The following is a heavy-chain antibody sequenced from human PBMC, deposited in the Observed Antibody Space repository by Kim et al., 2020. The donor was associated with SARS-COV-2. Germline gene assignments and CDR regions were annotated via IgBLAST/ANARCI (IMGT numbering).Heavy chain of an antibody. J-gene: IGHJ6*03. V-gene: IGHV4-30-4*01. Sequence: SETLSLTCTVSGGSISSGDYYWSWIRQPPGKGLEWIGYIYYSGSTYYNPSLKSRVTISVDTSKNQFSLKLSSVTAADTAVYYCARGRQQLVEGELWDYYYYMDVWGKGTTVTVSS. D-gene: IGHD6-13*01. CDR1: GGSISSGDYY. CDR3: ARGRQQLVEGELWDYYYYMDV. CDR2: IYYSGST.